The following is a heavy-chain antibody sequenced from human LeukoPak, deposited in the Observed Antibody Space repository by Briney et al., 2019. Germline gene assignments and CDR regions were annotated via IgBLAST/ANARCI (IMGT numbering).Heavy chain of an antibody. CDR1: GFTLSSYW. D-gene: IGHD3-22*01. CDR2: IKQGGSEK. CDR3: ARGTYYYDSSGYYYNWFDP. Sequence: GGSLRLSCAASGFTLSSYWMSWVSQAPGKGLEWVAKIKQGGSEKYYVDSVKGRFTISRDNAKNSLYLQMNSLRAEDTAVYYCARGTYYYDSSGYYYNWFDPWGQGTLVTVSP. J-gene: IGHJ5*02. V-gene: IGHV3-7*04.